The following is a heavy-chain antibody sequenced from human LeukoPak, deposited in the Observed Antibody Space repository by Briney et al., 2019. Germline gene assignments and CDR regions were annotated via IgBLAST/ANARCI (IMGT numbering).Heavy chain of an antibody. CDR3: MSGYGWFDP. V-gene: IGHV3-7*01. CDR2: IKQDGSEK. CDR1: GFTFGDYA. Sequence: GGSLRLSCTASGFTFGDYAMSWFRQAPGKGLEWVANIKQDGSEKYYVDSVKGRFTISRDNAKNSLYLQMNSLRAEDTAVYYCMSGYGWFDPWGQGTLVTVSS. D-gene: IGHD5-12*01. J-gene: IGHJ5*02.